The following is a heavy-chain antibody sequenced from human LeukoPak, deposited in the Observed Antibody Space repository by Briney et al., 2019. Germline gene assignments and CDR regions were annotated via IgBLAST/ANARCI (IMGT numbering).Heavy chain of an antibody. D-gene: IGHD2-21*02. CDR1: GFTFSNYA. CDR3: ARRYCGGDCYYDY. V-gene: IGHV3-23*01. J-gene: IGHJ4*02. Sequence: PGGSLRLSCAASGFTFSNYAMRWVRQAPGKGLEWVSGISGSGDCTYYADSVKGRFTISRDNSKNTLYLQMNSLRAEDTAVYYCARRYCGGDCYYDYWGQGTLVTVSS. CDR2: ISGSGDCT.